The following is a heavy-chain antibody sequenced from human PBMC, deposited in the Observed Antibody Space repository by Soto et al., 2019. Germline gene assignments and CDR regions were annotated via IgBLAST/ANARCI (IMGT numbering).Heavy chain of an antibody. CDR3: ARCTGELEYYYYYMDV. D-gene: IGHD1-26*01. CDR2: IKQDGSEK. V-gene: IGHV3-7*01. CDR1: GFTFSSYW. J-gene: IGHJ6*03. Sequence: ESGGGLVQPGGSLRLSCAASGFTFSSYWMSWVRQAPGKGLEWVANIKQDGSEKYYVDSVKGRFTISRDNAKNSLYLQMNSLRAEDTAVYYCARCTGELEYYYYYMDVWGKGTTVTVSS.